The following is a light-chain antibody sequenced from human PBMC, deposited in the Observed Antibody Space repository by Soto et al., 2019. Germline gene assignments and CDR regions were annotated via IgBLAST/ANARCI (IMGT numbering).Light chain of an antibody. CDR3: QQSDSAPYT. V-gene: IGKV1-39*01. CDR1: QSIGKF. J-gene: IGKJ2*01. Sequence: DIQMTQSPSSLSASVGDRVTITCRTSQSIGKFLNWYQQKPGKAPKLLIFAASTLQSVVPARFSASGSGTDYTLTITNLQPEDFARYYCQQSDSAPYTFGQGTNLEIK. CDR2: AAS.